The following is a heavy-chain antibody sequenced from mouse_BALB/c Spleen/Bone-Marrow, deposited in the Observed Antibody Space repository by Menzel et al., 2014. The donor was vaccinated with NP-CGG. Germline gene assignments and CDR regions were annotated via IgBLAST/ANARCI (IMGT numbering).Heavy chain of an antibody. D-gene: IGHD4-1*01. J-gene: IGHJ4*01. V-gene: IGHV5-6*01. Sequence: EVQLQQSGGDLVKPGGSLKLSCAASGFTFSSYGMSWVRQTPDKRLEWAATINSGGVNTYYIDSVKGRFTISRDNAKNTLYLQMSSLKSEDTAMYHCARRGNWDGRAAMDYWGQGTSVTVSS. CDR3: ARRGNWDGRAAMDY. CDR2: INSGGVNT. CDR1: GFTFSSYG.